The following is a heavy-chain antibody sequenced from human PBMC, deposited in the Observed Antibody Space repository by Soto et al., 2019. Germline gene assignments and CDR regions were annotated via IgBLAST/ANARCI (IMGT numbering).Heavy chain of an antibody. CDR1: GYTFSNFW. J-gene: IGHJ4*02. D-gene: IGHD6-13*01. CDR2: IYPGDPET. Sequence: GESLKISCQSSGYTFSNFWIGWVRQLPGKGLEWMGIIYPGDPETRYSPSFHGKVTISADRSINTAYLQWNSLEASDTAFYFCARSPRSSPYFDYWGQGALVTVSS. V-gene: IGHV5-51*01. CDR3: ARSPRSSPYFDY.